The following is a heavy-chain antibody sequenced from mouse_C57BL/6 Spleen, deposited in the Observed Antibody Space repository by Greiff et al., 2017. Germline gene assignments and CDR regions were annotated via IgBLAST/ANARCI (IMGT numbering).Heavy chain of an antibody. Sequence: QVQLQQPGAELVRPGSSVKLSCKASGYTFTSYWMHWVKQRPIQGLEWIGNIDPSDSETHYNQKFKDKATVTVDKSSSTAYMQLSSLTSEASAVYYCARRGSSGNYFDYWGQGTTLTFSS. CDR3: ARRGSSGNYFDY. D-gene: IGHD3-2*02. J-gene: IGHJ2*01. V-gene: IGHV1-52*01. CDR1: GYTFTSYW. CDR2: IDPSDSET.